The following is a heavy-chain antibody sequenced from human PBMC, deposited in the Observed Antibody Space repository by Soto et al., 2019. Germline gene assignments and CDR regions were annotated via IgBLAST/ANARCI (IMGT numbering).Heavy chain of an antibody. CDR3: AKDKGGYYDSSGPAPYFDI. Sequence: PGGSLRLSCAASGFTFSSYGMHWVRQAPGKGLEWVAVISYDGSNKYYADSVKGRFTISRDNSKNTLYLQMNSLRAEDTAVYYCAKDKGGYYDSSGPAPYFDIWGQGTMVTVSS. D-gene: IGHD3-22*01. CDR1: GFTFSSYG. CDR2: ISYDGSNK. V-gene: IGHV3-30*18. J-gene: IGHJ3*02.